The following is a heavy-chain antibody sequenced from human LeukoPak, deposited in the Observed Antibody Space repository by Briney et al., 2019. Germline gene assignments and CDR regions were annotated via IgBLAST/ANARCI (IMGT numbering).Heavy chain of an antibody. Sequence: GGSLRLSCAASGFTFSSYAMHRVRQAPGKGLEWVAVISYDGSNKYYADSVKGRFTIFRDNSKNTLYLQMNSLRAEDTAVYYCARDLGSESLWGQGTLVTVSS. CDR3: ARDLGSESL. CDR2: ISYDGSNK. CDR1: GFTFSSYA. J-gene: IGHJ4*02. D-gene: IGHD1-26*01. V-gene: IGHV3-30-3*01.